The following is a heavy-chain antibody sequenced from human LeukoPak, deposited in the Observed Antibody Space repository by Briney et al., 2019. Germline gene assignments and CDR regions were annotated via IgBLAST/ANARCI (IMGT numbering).Heavy chain of an antibody. CDR1: GYSISSGYY. Sequence: SETLSLTCTVSGYSISSGYYWSWIRQPPGKGLEWIGYIYYSGSTNYNPSLKSRVTISVDTSKNQFSLKLSSVTAADTAVYYCARTVDTAMVKYYYYMDVWGKGTTVTVSS. J-gene: IGHJ6*03. D-gene: IGHD5-18*01. CDR3: ARTVDTAMVKYYYYMDV. V-gene: IGHV4-61*01. CDR2: IYYSGST.